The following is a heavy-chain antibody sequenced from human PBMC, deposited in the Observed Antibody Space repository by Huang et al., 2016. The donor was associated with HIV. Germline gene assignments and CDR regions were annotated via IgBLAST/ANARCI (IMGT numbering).Heavy chain of an antibody. CDR1: GFTFSNFG. J-gene: IGHJ5*02. D-gene: IGHD2-15*01. V-gene: IGHV3-30*18. CDR3: AKESRWFSDLDT. CDR2: ISYDGRNG. Sequence: QVQLVESGGGVVQPGGSLRLSCAASGFTFSNFGMHWVRQAPVKGLEGVAVISYDGRNGYELESVKSRFTISRDNPMHTLYLQMNSLRPNDTAVYYCAKESRWFSDLDTWGQGTLVTVSS.